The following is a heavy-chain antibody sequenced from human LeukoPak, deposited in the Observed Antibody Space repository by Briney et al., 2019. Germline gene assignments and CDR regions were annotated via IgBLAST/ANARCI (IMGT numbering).Heavy chain of an antibody. CDR1: GFIFSSYW. D-gene: IGHD1-14*01. Sequence: PGGSLRPSCAASGFIFSSYWMHWVRQVPGKGLVWVSRINGDGSSTTYADSVKGRFTISRDNAKSTQYLQMNSLRADDTAVYYCARSGEPVSHYYYGMDVWGQGTTVTVSS. J-gene: IGHJ6*02. CDR3: ARSGEPVSHYYYGMDV. CDR2: INGDGSST. V-gene: IGHV3-74*01.